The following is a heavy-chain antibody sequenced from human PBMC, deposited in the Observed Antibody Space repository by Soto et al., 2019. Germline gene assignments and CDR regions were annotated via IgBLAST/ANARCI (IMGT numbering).Heavy chain of an antibody. J-gene: IGHJ6*03. Sequence: PSETLSLTCTVSGGSISSYYWSWIRQPPGKGLEWIGYIYYSGSTNYNPSLKSRVTISVDTSKNQFSLKLSSVTAADTAVYYCARVRFGELYDYYYYYYMDVWGKGTTVTVSS. CDR3: ARVRFGELYDYYYYYYMDV. CDR1: GGSISSYY. CDR2: IYYSGST. D-gene: IGHD3-10*01. V-gene: IGHV4-59*01.